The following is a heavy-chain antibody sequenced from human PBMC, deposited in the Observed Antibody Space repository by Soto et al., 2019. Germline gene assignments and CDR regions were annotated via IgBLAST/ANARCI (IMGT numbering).Heavy chain of an antibody. CDR1: GDTFSGYP. Sequence: QVQLVPSGAELKKPGSSVKVSCKASGDTFSGYPITWVRQAPGEGLEWMGRIIPVFGTTNDAQRFEGRVTFTADESTNTASMELRGLLSEDTAVYYCARDGGFGELKYWGPGTLVTVSS. D-gene: IGHD3-10*01. CDR2: IIPVFGTT. CDR3: ARDGGFGELKY. J-gene: IGHJ4*02. V-gene: IGHV1-69*18.